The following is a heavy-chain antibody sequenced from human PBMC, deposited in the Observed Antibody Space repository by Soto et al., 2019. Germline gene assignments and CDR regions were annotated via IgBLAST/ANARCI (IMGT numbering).Heavy chain of an antibody. J-gene: IGHJ4*02. Sequence: EVQLVETGGGLIQPGGSLRLSCAASGFTVISNYMSWVRQAPVQGLEWVSFIYSGGRTYYADSVKGRFTISRDNSKHTLYLQMNSLRAEETAVYYCAREAISSDYFDYWGQGTLVIVSS. CDR3: AREAISSDYFDY. CDR2: IYSGGRT. D-gene: IGHD3-22*01. CDR1: GFTVISNY. V-gene: IGHV3-53*02.